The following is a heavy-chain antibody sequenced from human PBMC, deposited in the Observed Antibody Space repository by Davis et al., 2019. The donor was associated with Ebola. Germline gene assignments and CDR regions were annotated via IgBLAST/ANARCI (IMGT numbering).Heavy chain of an antibody. J-gene: IGHJ4*02. V-gene: IGHV3-30*18. D-gene: IGHD3-22*01. CDR2: ISYDGSNK. CDR1: GFIFSSYV. Sequence: GGSLRLSCAASGFIFSSYVMSWARQAPGKGLEWVAVISYDGSNKYYADSVKGRFTISRDNSKNTLYLQMNSLRAEDTAVYYCAKDYYYDSSGSDYWGQGTLVTVSS. CDR3: AKDYYYDSSGSDY.